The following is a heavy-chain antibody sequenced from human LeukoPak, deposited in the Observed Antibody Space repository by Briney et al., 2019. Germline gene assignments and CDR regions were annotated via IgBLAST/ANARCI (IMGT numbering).Heavy chain of an antibody. CDR1: GGSFSSYY. J-gene: IGHJ5*02. Sequence: SETLSLTCAVYGGSFSSYYWSWIRQPAGKGLEWIGRIYTSGSTNYNPSLKSRVTISVDTSKNQFSLKLSSVTAADTAVYYCARDRGYSGQNWFDPWGQGTLVTVSS. CDR3: ARDRGYSGQNWFDP. CDR2: IYTSGST. V-gene: IGHV4-59*10. D-gene: IGHD5-12*01.